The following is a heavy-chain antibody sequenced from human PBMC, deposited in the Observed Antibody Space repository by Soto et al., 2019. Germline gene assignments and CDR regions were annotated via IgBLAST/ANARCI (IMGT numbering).Heavy chain of an antibody. J-gene: IGHJ5*02. CDR1: GYTFTSYS. V-gene: IGHV1-18*01. Sequence: QVQLVKSGAEVKKPGASVKVSCKTSGYTFTSYSISWVRQAPGQGLEWMGWINVYNRNTKYAQNLQGRVTMTTDTSTSTAYMELRSLRSDDTAVYYCARDLAVGWFDPWGQGTLVTVSS. CDR3: ARDLAVGWFDP. CDR2: INVYNRNT. D-gene: IGHD2-2*01.